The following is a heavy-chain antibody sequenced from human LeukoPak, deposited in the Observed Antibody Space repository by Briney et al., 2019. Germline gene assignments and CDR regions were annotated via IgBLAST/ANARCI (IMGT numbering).Heavy chain of an antibody. CDR3: ARGGYSYGNHLTTVTTSPISGPYYFDY. J-gene: IGHJ4*02. CDR2: INHSGST. V-gene: IGHV4-34*01. D-gene: IGHD4-17*01. CDR1: GGSFSGYY. Sequence: PSETLSLTCAVYGGSFSGYYWSWIRQPPGKGLGWIGEINHSGSTNYNPSLKSRVTISVDTSKNQFSLKLSSVTAADTAVYYCARGGYSYGNHLTTVTTSPISGPYYFDYWGQGTLVTVSS.